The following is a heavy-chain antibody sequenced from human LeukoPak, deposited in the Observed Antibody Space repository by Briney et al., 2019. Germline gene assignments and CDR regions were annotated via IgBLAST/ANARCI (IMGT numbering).Heavy chain of an antibody. CDR2: ISSSGSTI. D-gene: IGHD1-26*01. CDR1: GFTFSSYE. Sequence: GGSLRLSCAASGFTFSSYEMNWVRQAPGKGLEWVSYISSSGSTIYYADSVKGRFTISRDNAKNSLYLQMNSLRAKDTAVYYCAREGGVGATGAFDIWGQGKMVTVSS. V-gene: IGHV3-48*03. CDR3: AREGGVGATGAFDI. J-gene: IGHJ3*02.